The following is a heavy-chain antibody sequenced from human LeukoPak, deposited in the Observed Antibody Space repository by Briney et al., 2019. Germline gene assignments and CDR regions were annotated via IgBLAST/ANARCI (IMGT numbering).Heavy chain of an antibody. CDR2: ISAYNGNT. J-gene: IGHJ4*02. D-gene: IGHD3-22*01. V-gene: IGHV1-18*01. CDR1: GYTFTSYG. CDR3: ARVHAPRYYYDSSGYLTSGGDY. Sequence: ASVKVSCKASGYTFTSYGISWVRQAPGQGLEWMGWISAYNGNTNYAQKLQGRVTMTTDTSTSTAYMELRSLRSDDTAVYYCARVHAPRYYYDSSGYLTSGGDYWGQGTLVTVSS.